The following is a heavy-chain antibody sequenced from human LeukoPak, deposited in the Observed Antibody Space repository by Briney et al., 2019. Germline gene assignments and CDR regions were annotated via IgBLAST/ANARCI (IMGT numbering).Heavy chain of an antibody. CDR2: INHSGST. J-gene: IGHJ4*02. D-gene: IGHD6-13*01. Sequence: PSETLSLTCAVYGGSFSGYCWSWIRQPPGKGLEWIGEINHSGSTNYNPSLKSRVTISVDTSKNQFSLKLSSVTAADTAVYYCARVLPIAAAYFDYWGQGTLVTVSP. CDR3: ARVLPIAAAYFDY. CDR1: GGSFSGYC. V-gene: IGHV4-34*01.